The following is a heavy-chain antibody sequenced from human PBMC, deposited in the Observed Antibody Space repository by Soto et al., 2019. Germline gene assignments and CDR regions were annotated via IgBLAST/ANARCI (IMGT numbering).Heavy chain of an antibody. V-gene: IGHV1-24*01. CDR3: ATGSGRYSSGWLLYSWRY. Sequence: ASVKXSCKVSGYTLTELSMHWVRQAPGKGLEWMGGFDPEDGETIYAQKFQGRVTMTEDTSTDTAYMELSSLRSEDTAVYYCATGSGRYSSGWLLYSWRYWGQGTPVTVSS. J-gene: IGHJ4*02. CDR1: GYTLTELS. D-gene: IGHD6-19*01. CDR2: FDPEDGET.